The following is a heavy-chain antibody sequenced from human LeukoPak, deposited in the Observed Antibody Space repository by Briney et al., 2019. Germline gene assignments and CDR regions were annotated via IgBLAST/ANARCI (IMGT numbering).Heavy chain of an antibody. J-gene: IGHJ4*02. CDR1: GYTFTSYG. Sequence: ASVKVSCKASGYTFTSYGISWVRQAPGQGLEWMGWISAYNSNTKYTQKLQGRVTMTTDASTSTAYMELRSLRSDDTAVYYCARAYTGFDYWGQGTLVTVSS. V-gene: IGHV1-18*04. CDR3: ARAYTGFDY. CDR2: ISAYNSNT. D-gene: IGHD5-18*01.